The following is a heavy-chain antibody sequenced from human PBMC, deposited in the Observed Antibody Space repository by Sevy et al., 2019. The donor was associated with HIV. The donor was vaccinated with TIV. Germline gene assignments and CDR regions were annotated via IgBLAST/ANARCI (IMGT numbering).Heavy chain of an antibody. CDR2: ITVSSSYI. Sequence: LGGSLRLSCAPSGFTFSTYTINWVRQAPGKGLEWVSSITVSSSYINYADSMKGRITISRDNVKNSLFLQMNSLRAEDTAVYYCARGGSNYGYEAFDIWGQGTMVTVSS. CDR3: ARGGSNYGYEAFDI. D-gene: IGHD4-17*01. V-gene: IGHV3-21*06. J-gene: IGHJ3*02. CDR1: GFTFSTYT.